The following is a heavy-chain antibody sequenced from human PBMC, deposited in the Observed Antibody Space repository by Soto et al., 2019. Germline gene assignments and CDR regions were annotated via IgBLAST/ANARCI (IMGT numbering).Heavy chain of an antibody. CDR1: GYTFTNSW. Sequence: PGESLKISCKASGYTFTNSWIGWVRQMPGKGLEWMGLIHPGESRIRDSPFFRGQVTISVDKSINTAYLQWSALKASDTAMYYCATYYETRAYGAFDTWRQALTVTVSS. V-gene: IGHV5-51*01. J-gene: IGHJ3*02. D-gene: IGHD3-16*01. CDR2: IHPGESRI. CDR3: ATYYETRAYGAFDT.